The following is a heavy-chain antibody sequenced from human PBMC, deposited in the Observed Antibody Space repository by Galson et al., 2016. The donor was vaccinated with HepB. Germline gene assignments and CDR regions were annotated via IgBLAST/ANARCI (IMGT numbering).Heavy chain of an antibody. V-gene: IGHV4-4*02. Sequence: SETLSLTCVVSGGSISSTNWWNWVRQPPGKGLEWIGEIYHSGTTNYNPSLQSRVTLSVDKSNKQRSLKLTSVTAADTAVYYCARDQAGEILRRPLGYWGQGTMVTVSS. CDR2: IYHSGTT. J-gene: IGHJ3*01. CDR3: ARDQAGEILRRPLGY. CDR1: GGSISSTNW. D-gene: IGHD4-17*01.